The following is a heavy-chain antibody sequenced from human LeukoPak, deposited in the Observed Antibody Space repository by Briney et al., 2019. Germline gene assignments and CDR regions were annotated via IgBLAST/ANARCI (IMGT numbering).Heavy chain of an antibody. J-gene: IGHJ5*02. V-gene: IGHV1-69*04. Sequence: SVKVSCKASGGTFSSYAISWVRQALGQGLEWMGRIIPILGIANYAQKFQGRVTITADKSTSTAYMELSSLRSEDTAVYYCARGKLSGYYYGVDPWGQGTLVTVSS. CDR2: IIPILGIA. CDR3: ARGKLSGYYYGVDP. D-gene: IGHD3-22*01. CDR1: GGTFSSYA.